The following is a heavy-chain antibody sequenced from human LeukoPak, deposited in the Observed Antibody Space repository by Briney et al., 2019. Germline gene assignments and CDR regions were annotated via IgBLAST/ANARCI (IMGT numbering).Heavy chain of an antibody. D-gene: IGHD4-17*01. CDR2: IRGGGGSE. J-gene: IGHJ3*02. Sequence: GGSLRLSCTASGFTFSAYAMMWVRQAPGKGPEWVSAIRGGGGSEFYADPVKGRFTISRDNSKNTLFLQMKNLRPEDTAVYYCGRDPNGDYIGAFDMWGPRTMVTVSS. CDR1: GFTFSAYA. CDR3: GRDPNGDYIGAFDM. V-gene: IGHV3-23*01.